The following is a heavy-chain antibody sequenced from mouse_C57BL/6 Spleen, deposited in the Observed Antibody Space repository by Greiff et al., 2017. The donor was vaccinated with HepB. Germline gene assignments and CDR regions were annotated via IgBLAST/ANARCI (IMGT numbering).Heavy chain of an antibody. Sequence: EVQLQQSGPELVKPGASVKISCKASGYTFTDYYMNWVKQSHGKSLEWIGDINPINGGTSYNQKFKGKATLTVDKSSSTAYMELRSLTSEDSAVYYCARGLRGYYFDYWGQGTTLTVSS. CDR2: INPINGGT. CDR3: ARGLRGYYFDY. D-gene: IGHD2-4*01. V-gene: IGHV1-26*01. CDR1: GYTFTDYY. J-gene: IGHJ2*01.